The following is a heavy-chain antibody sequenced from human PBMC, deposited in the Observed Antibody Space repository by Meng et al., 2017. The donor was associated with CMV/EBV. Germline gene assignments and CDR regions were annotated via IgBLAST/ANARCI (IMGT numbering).Heavy chain of an antibody. CDR3: ARDLPSDPSLDPIGLDY. CDR2: ITSSGRTK. J-gene: IGHJ4*02. Sequence: GESLKISRAASGFIFSDYYMSWIRQAPGKGLEWVSYITSSGRTKYYADSVKGRFTISRDNAKNSLYLQMNSLRAEDTALYYCARDLPSDPSLDPIGLDYWGQGTLVTVSS. V-gene: IGHV3-11*01. CDR1: GFIFSDYY. D-gene: IGHD1-1*01.